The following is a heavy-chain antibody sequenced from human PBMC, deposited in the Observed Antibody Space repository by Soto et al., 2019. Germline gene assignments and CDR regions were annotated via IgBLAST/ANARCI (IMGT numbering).Heavy chain of an antibody. CDR2: IWYDGSNK. CDR3: ASGDLWFGAPDV. J-gene: IGHJ6*02. CDR1: GFTFSSYG. V-gene: IGHV3-33*01. D-gene: IGHD3-10*01. Sequence: GGSLRLSCAASGFTFSSYGLHWVRQAPGKGLEWVAVIWYDGSNKYYADSVKGRFTISRDNSKNTPYLQMNSLRAEGTAVYYCASGDLWFGAPDVWGQGTTVTVSS.